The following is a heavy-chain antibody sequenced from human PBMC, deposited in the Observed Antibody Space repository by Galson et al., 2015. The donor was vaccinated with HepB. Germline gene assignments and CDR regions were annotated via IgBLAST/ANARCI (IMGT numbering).Heavy chain of an antibody. CDR1: GYTFTSYY. D-gene: IGHD3-3*01. V-gene: IGHV1-46*01. CDR3: ARAIYPYYDSPRSGFGMDV. CDR2: INPSGGST. Sequence: SVKVSCKASGYTFTSYYMHWVRQAPGQGLEWMGIINPSGGSTSYAQKFQGRVTMTRDTSTSTVYMELSSLRSEDTAVYYCARAIYPYYDSPRSGFGMDVWGQGTTVTVSS. J-gene: IGHJ6*02.